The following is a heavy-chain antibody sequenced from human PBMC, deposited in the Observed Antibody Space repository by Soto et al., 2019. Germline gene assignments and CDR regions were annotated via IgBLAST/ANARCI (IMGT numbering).Heavy chain of an antibody. V-gene: IGHV4-39*01. J-gene: IGHJ1*01. D-gene: IGHD3-22*01. CDR2: IYYSGST. CDR1: GGSISSSSYY. Sequence: PSGTLSLTCTVSGGSISSSSYYWGWIRQPPGKGLEWIGSIYYSGSTYYNPSLKSRVTISVDTSKNQFSLKLSSVTAADTAVYYCARLVPDPPIKYYYDSSGYYFWYFQHWGQGTLVTVS. CDR3: ARLVPDPPIKYYYDSSGYYFWYFQH.